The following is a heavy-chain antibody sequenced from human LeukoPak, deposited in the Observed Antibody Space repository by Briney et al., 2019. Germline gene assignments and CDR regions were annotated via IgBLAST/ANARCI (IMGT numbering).Heavy chain of an antibody. V-gene: IGHV1-2*02. D-gene: IGHD4-23*01. CDR3: ARSANGGGDY. CDR2: IDPNRGGT. CDR1: GYTFTGNY. J-gene: IGHJ4*02. Sequence: ASVKVSCKASGYTFTGNYVHWVRQAPGQGLEWMGWIDPNRGGTDYAQKFQGRVTMTRDTSISTAYMELSRLKSDDTAIYYCARSANGGGDYWGQGTLVTVFS.